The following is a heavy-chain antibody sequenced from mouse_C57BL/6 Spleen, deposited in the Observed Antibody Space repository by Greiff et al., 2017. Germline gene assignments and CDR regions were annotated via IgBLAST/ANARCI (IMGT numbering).Heavy chain of an antibody. D-gene: IGHD1-1*01. CDR3: ARAGDYYVFDY. CDR1: GYTFTSYW. V-gene: IGHV1-55*01. Sequence: QVQLQQPGAELVKPGASVKMSCKASGYTFTSYWITWVKQRPGQGLEWIGDIYPGSGSTNYNEKFKSKATLNVDTSSSTAYLQLRSLTSEDSAVYYCARAGDYYVFDYWGQGTTLTVSS. CDR2: IYPGSGST. J-gene: IGHJ2*01.